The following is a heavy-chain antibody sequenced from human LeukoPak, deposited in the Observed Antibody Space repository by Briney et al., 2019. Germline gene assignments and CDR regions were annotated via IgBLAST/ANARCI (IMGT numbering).Heavy chain of an antibody. V-gene: IGHV4-39*01. Sequence: PSETLSLTCTVSGGSISSSSYYWGWIRQPPGKGLEWIGSIYYSGSTYYNPSLKSRVTISVDTSKNQFSLKLSSVTAAGTAVYYCARQDDFWSGYYYYWGQGTLVTVSS. J-gene: IGHJ4*02. CDR2: IYYSGST. D-gene: IGHD3-3*01. CDR3: ARQDDFWSGYYYY. CDR1: GGSISSSSYY.